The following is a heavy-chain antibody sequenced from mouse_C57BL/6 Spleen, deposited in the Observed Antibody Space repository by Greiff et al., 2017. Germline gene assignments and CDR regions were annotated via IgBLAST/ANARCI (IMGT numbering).Heavy chain of an antibody. V-gene: IGHV1-19*01. Sequence: EVQLQQSGPVLVKPGASVKMSCKASGYTFTDYYMNWVKQSHGKSLEWIGVINPYNGGTSYNQKFKGKATLTVDKSSSTAYMELNSLTSEDSAVYYCAPYYGSSPLGYFDVGGTGTTVTVSS. CDR2: INPYNGGT. D-gene: IGHD1-1*01. CDR1: GYTFTDYY. J-gene: IGHJ1*03. CDR3: APYYGSSPLGYFDV.